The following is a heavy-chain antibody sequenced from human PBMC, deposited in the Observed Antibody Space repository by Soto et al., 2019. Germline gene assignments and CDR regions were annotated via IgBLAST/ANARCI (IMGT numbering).Heavy chain of an antibody. Sequence: EVQLLESGGGLVQPGGSLRLSCAASGFTFSSYAMSWVRQAPGKGLEWVSAISGSGGSTYYADSVKGRFTISRDNSKNPLYLQMNSLRAEDTAVSYCAKFTSDSSSGWYWEYYFDYWGQGTLVTVSS. J-gene: IGHJ4*02. CDR2: ISGSGGST. CDR1: GFTFSSYA. CDR3: AKFTSDSSSGWYWEYYFDY. D-gene: IGHD6-19*01. V-gene: IGHV3-23*01.